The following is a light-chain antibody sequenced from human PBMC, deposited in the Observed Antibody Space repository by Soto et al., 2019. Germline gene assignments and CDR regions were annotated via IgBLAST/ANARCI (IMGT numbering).Light chain of an antibody. V-gene: IGLV2-11*01. CDR2: DVN. CDR1: SGDVGGYVY. CDR3: CSYAGRFTYV. Sequence: QSALTQPRSVSGSPGQSVTISCTGTSGDVGGYVYVSWYQHHPGKAPKLMIYDVNERPSGVPDRFSGSKFDNTASLTISGLQAEDEADYYCCSYAGRFTYVFXTGTKVTVL. J-gene: IGLJ1*01.